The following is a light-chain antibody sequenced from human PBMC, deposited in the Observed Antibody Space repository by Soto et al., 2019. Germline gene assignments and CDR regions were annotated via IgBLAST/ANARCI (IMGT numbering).Light chain of an antibody. Sequence: QSALPQPASVSGSPGQSITISCTGTSSDFGTYNSVSWYQQHPGKAPKVMIYDVTNRPSGVSSRFSGSKSGNTASLTISGLQAEDEADYYCSSYTISGNYVVGTGTKVTVL. J-gene: IGLJ1*01. CDR3: SSYTISGNYV. CDR1: SSDFGTYNS. V-gene: IGLV2-14*01. CDR2: DVT.